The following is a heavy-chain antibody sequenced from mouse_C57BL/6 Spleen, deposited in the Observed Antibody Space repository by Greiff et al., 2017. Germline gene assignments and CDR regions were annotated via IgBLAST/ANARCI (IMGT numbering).Heavy chain of an antibody. Sequence: VKLMESGAELVRPGASVTLSCKASGYTFTDYEMHWVKQTPVHGLEWIGAIDPETGGTAYNQKFKGKAILTADKSSSTAYMELRSLTSEDSAVYYCTQGFAWFAYWGQGTLVTVSA. D-gene: IGHD3-3*01. V-gene: IGHV1-15*01. CDR1: GYTFTDYE. J-gene: IGHJ3*01. CDR2: IDPETGGT. CDR3: TQGFAWFAY.